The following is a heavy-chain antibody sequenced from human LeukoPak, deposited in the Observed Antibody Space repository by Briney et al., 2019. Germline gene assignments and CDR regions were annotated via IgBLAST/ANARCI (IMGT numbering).Heavy chain of an antibody. CDR2: INQSGIEK. J-gene: IGHJ5*02. CDR3: ARDVGGFDP. CDR1: GFTFSSHW. V-gene: IGHV3-7*01. Sequence: GGSLRLSCAASGFTFSSHWMSWVRQAPGKGLEWVANINQSGIEKYYVDSVKGRFTVFRDNAKNSLYLQMNSLRAEDTAVYYCARDVGGFDPWGQGTLVTVSS.